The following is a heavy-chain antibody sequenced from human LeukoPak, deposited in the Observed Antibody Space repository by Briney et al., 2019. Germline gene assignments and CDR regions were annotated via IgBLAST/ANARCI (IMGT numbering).Heavy chain of an antibody. J-gene: IGHJ4*02. D-gene: IGHD3-10*01. Sequence: GGSLRLSCAASGFTVSSNYMSWVRQAPGKGLEWVSVIYSGGSTYYADSVKDRFTISRDNSKNTLYLQMNSLRAEDTAVYYCARSGWFGELSMYYFDYWGQGTLVTVSS. V-gene: IGHV3-66*01. CDR3: ARSGWFGELSMYYFDY. CDR1: GFTVSSNY. CDR2: IYSGGST.